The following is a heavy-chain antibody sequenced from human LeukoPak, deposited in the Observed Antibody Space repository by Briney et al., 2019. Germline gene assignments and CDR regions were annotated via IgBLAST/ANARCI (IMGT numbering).Heavy chain of an antibody. CDR1: GFTFSSYW. Sequence: PGGSLRLSCAASGFTFSSYWMSWVRQAPGKGLEWVSDIIWNGGCTGYADSVKGRFTISRDNAKNSLYLQMNNLRPEDTALYYCAKASGYSFGHFDYWGQGTLVTVSS. D-gene: IGHD5-18*01. V-gene: IGHV3-9*01. J-gene: IGHJ4*02. CDR3: AKASGYSFGHFDY. CDR2: IIWNGGCT.